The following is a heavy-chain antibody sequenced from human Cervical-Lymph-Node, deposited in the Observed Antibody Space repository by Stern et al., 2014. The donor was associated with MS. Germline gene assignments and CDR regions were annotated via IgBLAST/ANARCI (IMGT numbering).Heavy chain of an antibody. V-gene: IGHV4-39*01. CDR2: IYYSGST. D-gene: IGHD4-23*01. CDR1: GGSISSSSYY. CDR3: ASQGPTTVVTPPYFDY. J-gene: IGHJ4*02. Sequence: QVQLQESGPGLVKPSETLSLTCTVSGGSISSSSYYWGWIRQPPGKGLEWIGSIYYSGSTYYNPSLKSRVTISVDTSKNQFSLKLSSVTAADTAVYYCASQGPTTVVTPPYFDYWGQGTLVTVSS.